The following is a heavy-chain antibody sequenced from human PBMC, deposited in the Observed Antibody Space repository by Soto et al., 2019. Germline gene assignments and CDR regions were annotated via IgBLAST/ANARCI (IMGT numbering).Heavy chain of an antibody. CDR1: GGTFSSYA. CDR3: AGSLYGSGSYSCFDP. Sequence: QVQLVQSGAEVKKPGSSVKVSCKASGGTFSSYAISWVRQAPGQGLEWMGGIIPIFGTANYAQKFQGRVTITADESTSTAYIELSSLSSEDTAVDYCAGSLYGSGSYSCFDPWGQGTLVTVSS. D-gene: IGHD3-10*01. CDR2: IIPIFGTA. V-gene: IGHV1-69*01. J-gene: IGHJ5*02.